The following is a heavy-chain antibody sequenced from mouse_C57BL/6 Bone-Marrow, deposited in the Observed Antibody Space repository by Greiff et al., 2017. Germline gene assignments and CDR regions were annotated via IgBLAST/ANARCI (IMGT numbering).Heavy chain of an antibody. D-gene: IGHD2-1*01. CDR2: IDPSDSYT. J-gene: IGHJ2*01. Sequence: QVQLQQPGAELVKPGASVKLSCKASGYTFTSYWMQWVQQRPGQGLEWIGEIDPSDSYTNFNQKFKGKATLTVDTSSSTAYMQLSRLTSEDSAVYYCASYYGNYDYWGQGTTLTVSS. CDR1: GYTFTSYW. V-gene: IGHV1-50*01. CDR3: ASYYGNYDY.